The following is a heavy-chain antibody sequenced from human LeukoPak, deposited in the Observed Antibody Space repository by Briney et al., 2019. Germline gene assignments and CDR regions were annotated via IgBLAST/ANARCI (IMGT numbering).Heavy chain of an antibody. Sequence: ASERVSCKVSGYTLTELSIHWVRQAPGKGLQWMGRFDPEDGETIYAQKFQGRVTMTEDTSTDTAYMELSRLRSDDTAVYYCARDQDILGYCSGGSCYVGYWGQGTLVTVSS. CDR3: ARDQDILGYCSGGSCYVGY. D-gene: IGHD2-15*01. CDR1: GYTLTELS. CDR2: FDPEDGET. J-gene: IGHJ4*02. V-gene: IGHV1-24*01.